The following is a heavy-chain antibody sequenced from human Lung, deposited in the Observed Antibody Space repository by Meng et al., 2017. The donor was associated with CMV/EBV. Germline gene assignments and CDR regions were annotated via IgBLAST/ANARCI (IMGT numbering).Heavy chain of an antibody. CDR1: GFIFSDYH. CDR3: ARDSTSSPLWFRVGYGLDV. CDR2: MSSSGETV. Sequence: GGSLRLXCVVSGFIFSDYHMSWVRQAPGKGLEWVSYMSSSGETVYYVDSVKGRFTISRENAKYSLYLEMSSLRAEDTAVYYCARDSTSSPLWFRVGYGLDVXGQGXTVTVSS. V-gene: IGHV3-11*01. J-gene: IGHJ6*02. D-gene: IGHD3-10*01.